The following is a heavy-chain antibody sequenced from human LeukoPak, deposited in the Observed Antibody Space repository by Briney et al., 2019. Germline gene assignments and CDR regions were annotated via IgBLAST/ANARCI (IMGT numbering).Heavy chain of an antibody. V-gene: IGHV1-8*01. J-gene: IGHJ4*02. Sequence: ASVKVSCKASGYTFTSYDINWVRQATGQGLEWMGWMNPNSGNTGYAQKFQGRVTMTRNTSISTAYMELSSLRSEDTAVYYCARDGDYGPFTDYWGQGTLATVSS. CDR1: GYTFTSYD. CDR3: ARDGDYGPFTDY. D-gene: IGHD4-17*01. CDR2: MNPNSGNT.